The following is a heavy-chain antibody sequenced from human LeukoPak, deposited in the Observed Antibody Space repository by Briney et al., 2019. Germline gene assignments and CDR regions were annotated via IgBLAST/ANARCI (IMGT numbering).Heavy chain of an antibody. D-gene: IGHD1-26*01. CDR2: IIPIFGTA. CDR1: GGTFSSYA. J-gene: IGHJ4*02. Sequence: SVKVSCKASGGTFSSYAISWVRQAPGQGLEWMGGIIPIFGTANYAQKFQGRVTITADESTSTAYMELSSLRSEDTAVYYCATAGLRELNFDYWGQGTLVTVSS. CDR3: ATAGLRELNFDY. V-gene: IGHV1-69*13.